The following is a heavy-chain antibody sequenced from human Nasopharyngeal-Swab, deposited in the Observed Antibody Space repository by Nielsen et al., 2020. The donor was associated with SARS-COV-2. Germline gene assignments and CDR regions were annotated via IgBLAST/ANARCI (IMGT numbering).Heavy chain of an antibody. Sequence: GSLRLSCAVSGRSISGTDWWSWVRQPPGKGREWIGETSPDGGTNYSPSLKSRVMVSVDRSRNQFSLSLHSVTAADTAVYYCASSSAEKRGHDSWGQGTLVTISS. CDR2: TSPDGGT. CDR3: ASSSAEKRGHDS. D-gene: IGHD3-10*01. CDR1: GRSISGTDW. J-gene: IGHJ4*02. V-gene: IGHV4-4*02.